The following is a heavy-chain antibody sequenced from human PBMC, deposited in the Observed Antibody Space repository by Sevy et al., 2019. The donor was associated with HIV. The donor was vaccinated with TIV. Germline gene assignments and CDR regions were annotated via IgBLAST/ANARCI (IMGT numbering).Heavy chain of an antibody. CDR3: AREGCTQPHDY. V-gene: IGHV3-23*01. J-gene: IGHJ4*02. Sequence: GGSLRLSCAASGFTFSIYTTSWVRQAPGKGLEWVSTFCFGGSKIYYADSVKGRFTISRDNSRNTVYLQMNSLRADDTAVYYCAREGCTQPHDYWGQGTLVTVSS. CDR1: GFTFSIYT. CDR2: FCFGGSKI. D-gene: IGHD2-8*01.